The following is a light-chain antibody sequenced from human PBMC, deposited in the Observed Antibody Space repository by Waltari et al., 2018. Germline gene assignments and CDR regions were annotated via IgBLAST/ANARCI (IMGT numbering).Light chain of an antibody. V-gene: IGKV3D-20*01. CDR2: DTS. Sequence: EIVLMQSPATLSLSPGDRATLSCGASQSVSSGFLAWYQQKPGLVPRLLIYDTSTRATGVPDRFRGSGSGREFALSISRLEPEDFAVYYCQQYGDSPRTFGQGTKVEIK. J-gene: IGKJ1*01. CDR1: QSVSSGF. CDR3: QQYGDSPRT.